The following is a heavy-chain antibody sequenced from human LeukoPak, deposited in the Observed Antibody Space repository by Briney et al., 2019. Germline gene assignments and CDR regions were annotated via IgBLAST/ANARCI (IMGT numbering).Heavy chain of an antibody. CDR2: IWYDGSNK. V-gene: IGHV3-33*01. Sequence: PGGSLRLSCAASGFTFSSYGMHWVRQAPGKGLEWVAVIWYDGSNKYYADSVKGRFTISRDNSKNTLYLQMNSLRAEDTAVYYCARYTTYCGGDCYSFEYYFDYWGQGTLVTVSS. J-gene: IGHJ4*02. CDR3: ARYTTYCGGDCYSFEYYFDY. D-gene: IGHD2-21*02. CDR1: GFTFSSYG.